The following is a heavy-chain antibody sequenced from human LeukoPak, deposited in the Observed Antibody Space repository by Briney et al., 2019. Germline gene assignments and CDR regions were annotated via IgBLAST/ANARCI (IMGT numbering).Heavy chain of an antibody. V-gene: IGHV4-59*01. CDR2: IYYSGST. Sequence: PSETLSLTCTVSGGSISSYYWSWIRQPPGKGLEWIGYIYYSGSTNYNPSLKSRVTISVDTSKKQFSLKLSSVTAADTAVYYCARDATSGWHDAFDIWGQGTMVTVSS. J-gene: IGHJ3*02. D-gene: IGHD6-19*01. CDR1: GGSISSYY. CDR3: ARDATSGWHDAFDI.